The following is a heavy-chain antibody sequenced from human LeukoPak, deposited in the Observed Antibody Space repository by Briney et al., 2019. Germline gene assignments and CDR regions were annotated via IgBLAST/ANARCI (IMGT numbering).Heavy chain of an antibody. CDR2: ISSSSSYI. CDR3: ARDGGYRSIDY. D-gene: IGHD5-18*01. J-gene: IGHJ4*02. CDR1: GFTFNTYS. Sequence: PGGSLRLSCAASGFTFNTYSMNWFRQAPGKGLEWVSSISSSSSYIYYADSVKGRFTISRDNAKNSLYLQMNSLRAEDTAVYYCARDGGYRSIDYWGQGTLVTVSS. V-gene: IGHV3-21*01.